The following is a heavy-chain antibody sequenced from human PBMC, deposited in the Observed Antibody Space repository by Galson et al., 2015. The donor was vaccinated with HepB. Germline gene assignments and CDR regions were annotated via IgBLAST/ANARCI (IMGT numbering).Heavy chain of an antibody. Sequence: AISGDRVSSNSVAWNWIRQSPSRGLEWLGRTYRGSPLYKDFVLSVKSRITINLDTSKNQYSLQVSSVTPEDRAGYYCARGAHSSFDYWGQGTLVTVSS. V-gene: IGHV6-1*01. J-gene: IGHJ4*02. CDR3: ARGAHSSFDY. CDR1: GDRVSSNSVA. CDR2: TYRGSPLYK. D-gene: IGHD1-26*01.